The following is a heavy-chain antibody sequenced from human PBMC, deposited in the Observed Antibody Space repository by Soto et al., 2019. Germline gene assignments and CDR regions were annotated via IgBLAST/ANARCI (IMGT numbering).Heavy chain of an antibody. Sequence: QLQLQESGPRLVKPSENLSLTCAVSGTSISTNTYYWGWIRQPPGKGLEWIGSVYYDGRTYYNPSSNIRRTISVDTSKNQFSLRLTSVTASDTAVYYCARRSPLYNGSSQVDYWGQGTLVTVSS. J-gene: IGHJ4*02. CDR2: VYYDGRT. CDR1: GTSISTNTYY. D-gene: IGHD1-20*01. CDR3: ARRSPLYNGSSQVDY. V-gene: IGHV4-39*01.